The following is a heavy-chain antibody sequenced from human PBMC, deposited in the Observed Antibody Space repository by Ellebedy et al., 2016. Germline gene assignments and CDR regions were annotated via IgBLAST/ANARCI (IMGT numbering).Heavy chain of an antibody. CDR1: GDSFTTYW. CDR2: IYPGDSDT. Sequence: KVSXXGSGDSFTTYWIGWVRQMPGKGLEWMGIIYPGDSDTRYSPSFQGQVTISADKSISTAYLQWSSLKASDTAMYYCARQSDIAARPFDYWGQGTLVTVSS. D-gene: IGHD6-6*01. J-gene: IGHJ4*02. CDR3: ARQSDIAARPFDY. V-gene: IGHV5-51*01.